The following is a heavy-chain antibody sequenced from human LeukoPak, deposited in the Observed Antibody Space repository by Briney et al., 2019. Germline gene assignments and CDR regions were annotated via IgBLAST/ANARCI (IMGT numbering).Heavy chain of an antibody. V-gene: IGHV4-59*11. CDR2: ISHIGRT. D-gene: IGHD4-17*01. CDR1: GDSFSSHY. Sequence: SETLSLTCAVSGDSFSSHYWTWIRQSPGTGLEWIGYISHIGRTNYNPSLKSRVTISIDTSKNQFSLKLRSVTAADTAVYYCARDLVTVTKGFNIWGQGTMVSVSP. CDR3: ARDLVTVTKGFNI. J-gene: IGHJ3*02.